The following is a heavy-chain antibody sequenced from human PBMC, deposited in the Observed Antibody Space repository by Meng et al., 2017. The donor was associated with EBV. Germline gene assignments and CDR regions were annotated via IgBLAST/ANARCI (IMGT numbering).Heavy chain of an antibody. J-gene: IGHJ4*02. CDR2: IRAYNGNT. CDR1: GYSFTRYG. Sequence: QVQRRQFGAGGDTPGASVKVFCKASGYSFTRYGITWGRHAPGPGLEGKGGIRAYNGNTNYAQNPQGRVSMITENTSNTAFMQQRSSISDDTAVYYCSGGRDYVDYWGQGTLVTVSS. V-gene: IGHV1-18*01. D-gene: IGHD3-10*01. CDR3: SGGRDYVDY.